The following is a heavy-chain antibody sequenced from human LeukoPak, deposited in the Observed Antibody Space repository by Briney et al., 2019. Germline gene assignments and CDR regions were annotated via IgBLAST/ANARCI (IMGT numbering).Heavy chain of an antibody. CDR3: AREDAGGTYSFDY. D-gene: IGHD1-26*01. V-gene: IGHV3-66*01. CDR1: GFTVSSNF. CDR2: IYASGIT. J-gene: IGHJ4*02. Sequence: SGGSLRLSCAVSGFTVSSNFTSWVRQAPGKGPEWVSVIYASGITYYADSVRGRFTISRDNSKNTLYLQMDSLTAEDTAVYYCAREDAGGTYSFDYWGQGTLVTVSS.